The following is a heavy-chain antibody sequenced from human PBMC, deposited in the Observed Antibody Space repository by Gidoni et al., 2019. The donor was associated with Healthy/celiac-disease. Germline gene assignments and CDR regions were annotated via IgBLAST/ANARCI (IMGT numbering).Heavy chain of an antibody. J-gene: IGHJ3*02. V-gene: IGHV1-69*01. Sequence: QVQLVQSGAEVKKPGSSVKVSCKASGGTFSSYAISWVRQAPGQGLEWMGGIIPIFGTANYAQKFQGRVTITADESTSTAYMELSSLRSEDTAVYYCARERDIVVVPAAIHSGGYAFDIWGQGTMVTVSS. CDR3: ARERDIVVVPAAIHSGGYAFDI. CDR1: GGTFSSYA. D-gene: IGHD2-2*02. CDR2: IIPIFGTA.